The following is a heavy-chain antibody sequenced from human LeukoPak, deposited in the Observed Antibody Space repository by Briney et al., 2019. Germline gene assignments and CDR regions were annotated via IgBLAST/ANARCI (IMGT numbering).Heavy chain of an antibody. D-gene: IGHD2-15*01. J-gene: IGHJ5*02. CDR3: AKGGYTSWFDP. CDR2: IRANGVDT. CDR1: GFTFNSYS. Sequence: GGSLRLSCTASGFTFNSYSMSWVRQAPGKGLEWVSNIRANGVDTHYADSAKGRFTISRDNSKKTLYLEMNSLRAEDTAVYYCAKGGYTSWFDPWGQGTLVIVSS. V-gene: IGHV3-23*01.